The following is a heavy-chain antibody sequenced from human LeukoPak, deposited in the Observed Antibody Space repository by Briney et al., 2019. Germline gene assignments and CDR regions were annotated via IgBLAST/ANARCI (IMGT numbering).Heavy chain of an antibody. J-gene: IGHJ5*02. D-gene: IGHD3-10*01. CDR2: INTNTGNP. Sequence: ASVKVSCKASGYTFTSYAMNWLRQAPGQGLEWMGWINTNTGNPTYAQGFTGRFVFSLDTSVSTAYLQISSLKAEDTAVYYCARDRKGRITMVRGAHNWFDPWGQGTLVTVSS. CDR1: GYTFTSYA. V-gene: IGHV7-4-1*02. CDR3: ARDRKGRITMVRGAHNWFDP.